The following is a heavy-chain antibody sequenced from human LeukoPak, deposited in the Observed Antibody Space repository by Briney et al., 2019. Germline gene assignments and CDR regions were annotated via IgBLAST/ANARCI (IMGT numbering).Heavy chain of an antibody. CDR3: ARADCGSGAYSHWYFDL. J-gene: IGHJ2*01. CDR1: GGSISSYY. Sequence: ETLSLTCTVSGGSISSYYWSWIRQRAGKGLEWVAGVNWHGSSTGYGSSVKGRFIISRDNGKNFLYLQMNSLRAEDTAVYYCARADCGSGAYSHWYFDLWGRGTRVTVSS. V-gene: IGHV3-20*04. D-gene: IGHD3-10*01. CDR2: VNWHGSST.